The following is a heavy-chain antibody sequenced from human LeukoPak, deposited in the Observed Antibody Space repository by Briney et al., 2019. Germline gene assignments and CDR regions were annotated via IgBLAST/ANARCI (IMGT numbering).Heavy chain of an antibody. CDR2: IWFHGRDT. CDR3: VKDEKWLKVDTPAYYFDL. D-gene: IGHD5-18*01. Sequence: PGGSLRLSCAASGFTFRNYGMFWVRQAPGKGLEWVAVIWFHGRDTDYADSEKGRFSVSRDNSNNMVFLHMNNLRSEDTAIYYCVKDEKWLKVDTPAYYFDLWGQGTLVTVSS. V-gene: IGHV3-33*03. J-gene: IGHJ4*02. CDR1: GFTFRNYG.